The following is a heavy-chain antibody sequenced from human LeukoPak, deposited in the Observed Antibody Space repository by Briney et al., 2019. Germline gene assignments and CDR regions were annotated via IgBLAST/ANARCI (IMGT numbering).Heavy chain of an antibody. CDR2: IHYSGTS. Sequence: PSETLSLTCAVYGVSFSGYYWSWFRQYSGKGLEWIGYIHYSGTSYYNPPLKSRVTISIDTSKNQFSLKLSSVTAADAAVYYCARVPVVRGVIEDWGQGTLVTVSS. CDR3: ARVPVVRGVIED. V-gene: IGHV4-31*11. J-gene: IGHJ4*02. CDR1: GVSFSGYY. D-gene: IGHD3-10*01.